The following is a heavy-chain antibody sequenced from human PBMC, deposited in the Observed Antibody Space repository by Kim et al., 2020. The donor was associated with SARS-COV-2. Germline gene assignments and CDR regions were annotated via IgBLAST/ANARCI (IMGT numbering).Heavy chain of an antibody. J-gene: IGHJ4*02. CDR3: AQFKSGH. CDR2: ISDSGGST. D-gene: IGHD3-10*01. CDR1: GFTFSRQG. Sequence: GGSLRLSCAASGFTFSRQGMSWVRQAPGKGLEWVSHISDSGGSTWYADSVKGRFTISRDNSKSTLYQQMNSLRAEDTAVYYCAQFKSGHWGQGTLVIVAS. V-gene: IGHV3-23*01.